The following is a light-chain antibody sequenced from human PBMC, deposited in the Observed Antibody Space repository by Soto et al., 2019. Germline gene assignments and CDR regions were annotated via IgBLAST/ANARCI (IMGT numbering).Light chain of an antibody. V-gene: IGLV1-44*01. Sequence: VLTQPPSASGTPGQRVTISCSGRRSNIGRNTVNWYQQLPGTAPKLLIRSNNQRPSGVPGRFSGSKSGTSASLAISGLQSEDEADYYCATWDDSLRGYVFGPGTKLTVL. CDR3: ATWDDSLRGYV. J-gene: IGLJ1*01. CDR2: SNN. CDR1: RSNIGRNT.